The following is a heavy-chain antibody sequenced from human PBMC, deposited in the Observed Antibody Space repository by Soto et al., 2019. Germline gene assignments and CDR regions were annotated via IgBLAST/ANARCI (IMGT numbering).Heavy chain of an antibody. CDR3: ARVPGNSYGPPPY. D-gene: IGHD5-18*01. CDR1: GFTFSSYS. V-gene: IGHV3-48*01. CDR2: ISSSSSTI. J-gene: IGHJ4*02. Sequence: EVQLVESGGGLVQPGGSLRLSCAASGFTFSSYSMNWVRQAPGKGLEWVSYISSSSSTIYYADSVKGRFTISRDNAKSSLYLQMNSLTAEDTAVYHCARVPGNSYGPPPYWGQGTLISVSS.